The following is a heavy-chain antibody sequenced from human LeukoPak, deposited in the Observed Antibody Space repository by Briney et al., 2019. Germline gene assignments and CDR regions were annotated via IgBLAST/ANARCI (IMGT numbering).Heavy chain of an antibody. CDR2: IKQDGSEK. CDR1: GFTLSSYW. J-gene: IGHJ4*02. CDR3: VRGHSSGWRISTRPLDY. D-gene: IGHD6-19*01. V-gene: IGHV3-7*04. Sequence: PGGSLRLSCAASGFTLSSYWTSWVRQAPGKGLEWVANIKQDGSEKYYVDSVKGRFTISRDNAKNSLYLQMNSLRAEDTAVYYCVRGHSSGWRISTRPLDYWGQGTLVTVSS.